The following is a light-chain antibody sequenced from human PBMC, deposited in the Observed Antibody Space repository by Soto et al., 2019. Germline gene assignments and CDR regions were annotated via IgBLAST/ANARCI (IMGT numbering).Light chain of an antibody. CDR1: SSDVGGYND. CDR3: SSYAGSNIDYV. V-gene: IGLV2-8*01. CDR2: EVS. Sequence: QSALTQPPSASGSPGQSVTISCTGTSSDVGGYNDVSWYQQHPGKVPTLMIYEVSKRPSGVTDRFSGSKSANTASLTVSGLQADEEADYYCSSYAGSNIDYVFGTGTKLTVL. J-gene: IGLJ1*01.